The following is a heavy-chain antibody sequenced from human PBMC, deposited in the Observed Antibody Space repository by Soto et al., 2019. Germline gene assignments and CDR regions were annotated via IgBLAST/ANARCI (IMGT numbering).Heavy chain of an antibody. CDR3: ARPHEPDSGAWPDLDS. J-gene: IGHJ4*02. CDR1: GFNFSNYG. V-gene: IGHV3-33*01. D-gene: IGHD6-19*01. CDR2: IWYDGTYE. Sequence: QSGGSLRLSCTASGFNFSNYGMHWVRQAPGKGLEWVAVIWYDGTYEYYADSVKGRFTISRDNSRNTLSLQMNILRAEDTAVYYCARPHEPDSGAWPDLDSWGQGTLVTVSS.